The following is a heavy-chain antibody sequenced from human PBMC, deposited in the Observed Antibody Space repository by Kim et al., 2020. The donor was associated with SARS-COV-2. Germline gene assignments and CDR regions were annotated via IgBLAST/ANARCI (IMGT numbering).Heavy chain of an antibody. V-gene: IGHV3-21*01. CDR2: ISSSSSYI. CDR1: GFTFSSYS. CDR3: ARASRGNYYDSSGYYDY. D-gene: IGHD3-22*01. Sequence: GGSLRLSCAASGFTFSSYSMNWVLQAPGKGLEWVSSISSSSSYIYYADSVKGRFTISRDNAKNSLYLQMNSLRAEDTAVYYCARASRGNYYDSSGYYDYWGQGTLVTVSS. J-gene: IGHJ4*02.